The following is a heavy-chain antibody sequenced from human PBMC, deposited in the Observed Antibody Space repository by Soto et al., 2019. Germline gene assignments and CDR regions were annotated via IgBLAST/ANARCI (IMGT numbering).Heavy chain of an antibody. J-gene: IGHJ4*02. Sequence: SETLSLTCIVSGGSISSYYWSWIRQPPGKGLEWIGYIYYSGSTNYNPSLKSRVTISVDTSKNQFSLKLSSVTAADTAVYYGAGARGYCSGGSSATAVDYWGQGTLVTVSS. V-gene: IGHV4-59*01. CDR3: AGARGYCSGGSSATAVDY. CDR2: IYYSGST. CDR1: GGSISSYY. D-gene: IGHD2-15*01.